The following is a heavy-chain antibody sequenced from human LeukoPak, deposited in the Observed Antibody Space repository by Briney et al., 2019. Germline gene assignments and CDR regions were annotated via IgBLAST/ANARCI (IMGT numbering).Heavy chain of an antibody. CDR3: ARDLYYDSGSDY. J-gene: IGHJ4*02. CDR1: GFTFSSYW. Sequence: GGSLRLSCAASGFTFSSYWMHWVRQAPGKALVWVSRLNSDGSTTTYADSVKGRFTISRDNAKNSLYLQMNSLRAEDTAVYYCARDLYYDSGSDYWGQGTLVTVSS. V-gene: IGHV3-74*01. CDR2: LNSDGSTT. D-gene: IGHD3-10*01.